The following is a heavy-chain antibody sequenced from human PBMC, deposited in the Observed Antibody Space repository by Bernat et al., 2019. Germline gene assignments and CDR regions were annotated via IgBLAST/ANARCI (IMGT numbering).Heavy chain of an antibody. CDR3: AREDVLSSWKVRSWFDP. V-gene: IGHV3-11*05. D-gene: IGHD2-2*01. CDR2: ISSSYT. CDR1: GFTFSDYY. Sequence: QVQLVESGGGLVKPGGSLRLSCAASGFTFSDYYMSWIRQAPGKGLEWVSYISSSYTNYADSVKGRFTISRDNAKNSLYLQMNSLRAEDTAVYYCAREDVLSSWKVRSWFDPWGQGTLVTVSS. J-gene: IGHJ5*02.